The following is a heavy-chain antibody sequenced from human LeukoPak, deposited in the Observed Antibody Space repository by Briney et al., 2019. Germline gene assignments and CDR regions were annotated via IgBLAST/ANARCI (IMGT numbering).Heavy chain of an antibody. CDR2: IKQDGSEK. Sequence: QSGGSLRLSCAASGFTLINAWMSWVRQAPGEGREWVANIKQDGSEKYYVDSVKGRFTISRDNAKNSPYLQMNSLRAEDTAVYYCAKGLIYYYYMDVWGKGTTVTVSS. J-gene: IGHJ6*03. CDR1: GFTLINAW. V-gene: IGHV3-7*01. CDR3: AKGLIYYYYMDV. D-gene: IGHD2-8*01.